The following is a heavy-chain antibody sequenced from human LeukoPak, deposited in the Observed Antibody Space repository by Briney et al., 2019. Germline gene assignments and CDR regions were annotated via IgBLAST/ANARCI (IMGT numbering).Heavy chain of an antibody. CDR2: IKQDGSEK. Sequence: GGSLRLSCAASRFTFSSYWMSWVRQAPGKGLEWVANIKQDGSEKYYVDSVRGRFTISRDNAKNSLYLQMNSLRGEDTAVYYCARDLYSYGSGSYGVWGQGTTVTVSS. V-gene: IGHV3-7*03. CDR3: ARDLYSYGSGSYGV. CDR1: RFTFSSYW. D-gene: IGHD3-10*01. J-gene: IGHJ6*02.